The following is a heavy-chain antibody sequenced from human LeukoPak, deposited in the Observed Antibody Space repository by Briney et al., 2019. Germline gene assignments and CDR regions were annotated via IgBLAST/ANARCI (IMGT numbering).Heavy chain of an antibody. D-gene: IGHD6-19*01. CDR2: IYYSGST. Sequence: SETLSLTCTVSGGSISSSSYYWGWIRQPPGKGLEWIGSIYYSGSTYYNPSLKSRVTISVDTSKNQFSLKLSSVTAADTAVYYCARQQWPSKPFDYWGQGTLVTVSS. J-gene: IGHJ4*02. CDR1: GGSISSSSYY. V-gene: IGHV4-39*01. CDR3: ARQQWPSKPFDY.